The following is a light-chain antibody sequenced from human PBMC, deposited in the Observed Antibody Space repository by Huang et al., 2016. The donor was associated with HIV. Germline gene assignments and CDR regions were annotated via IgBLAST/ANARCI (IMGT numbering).Light chain of an antibody. Sequence: DIQMTQSPSSLSASVGDRVTITCRASQSISTYLNWYQQKPGKAPKLLISAEATVRTGVPSRFSGSGSGAGFTLTISSLQPEDSATYFCQHSYSPPYTFGPGTRLEIK. CDR2: AEA. CDR1: QSISTY. J-gene: IGKJ2*01. CDR3: QHSYSPPYT. V-gene: IGKV1-39*01.